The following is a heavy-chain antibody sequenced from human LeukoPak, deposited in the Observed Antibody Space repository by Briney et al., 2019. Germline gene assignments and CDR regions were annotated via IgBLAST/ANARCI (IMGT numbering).Heavy chain of an antibody. CDR3: ARLTRWVTMVRGVREY. D-gene: IGHD3-10*01. J-gene: IGHJ4*02. Sequence: GSLRLSCAASGFTFSSYAMSWIRQPPGKGLEWIGEINHSGSTNYNPSLKSRVTISVDTSKNQFSLKLSSVTAADTAVYYCARLTRWVTMVRGVREYWGQGTLVTVSS. CDR2: INHSGST. V-gene: IGHV4-34*01. CDR1: GFTFSSYA.